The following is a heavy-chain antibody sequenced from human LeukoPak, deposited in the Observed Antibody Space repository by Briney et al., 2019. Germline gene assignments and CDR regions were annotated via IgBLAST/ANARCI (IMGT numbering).Heavy chain of an antibody. V-gene: IGHV3-21*01. D-gene: IGHD5-12*01. CDR2: ITSTSTYI. Sequence: PGGSLRLSCAASGLTFSSYTLKWVRQAPGKGLEWVASITSTSTYIYYADSVQGRFAVSRDNAKNSLYLQMNSLRAEDTAVFYCVRRGPNNSGLDYWGQGTLVTVSS. J-gene: IGHJ4*02. CDR3: VRRGPNNSGLDY. CDR1: GLTFSSYT.